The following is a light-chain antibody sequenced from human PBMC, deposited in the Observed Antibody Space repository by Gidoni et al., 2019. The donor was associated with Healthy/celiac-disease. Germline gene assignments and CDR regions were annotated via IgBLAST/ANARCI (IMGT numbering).Light chain of an antibody. V-gene: IGKV3-11*01. CDR1: QSVSSY. CDR2: DAP. J-gene: IGKJ4*01. Sequence: EIVLPQSPATLSLSPGERATLSCRASQSVSSYLAWYQQKPGQAPRLLIYDAPNRATGIPARFSGSGSGTDFTLTISSLEPEDFAVYYCQQRSNWPPSLTFGGGTKVEIK. CDR3: QQRSNWPPSLT.